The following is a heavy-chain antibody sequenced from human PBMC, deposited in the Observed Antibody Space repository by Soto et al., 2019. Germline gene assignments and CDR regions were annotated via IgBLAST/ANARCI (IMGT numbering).Heavy chain of an antibody. CDR3: ANLGSWYDSSAFDP. CDR1: GFTFSSYA. Sequence: GGSLRLSCAASGFTFSSYAMSWVRQAPGKGLEWVSAISGSGGSTYYADSVKGRFTISRDNSKNTLYLQMNSLRAEDTAVYYCANLGSWYDSSAFDPWGQGTLVTVSS. D-gene: IGHD3-22*01. CDR2: ISGSGGST. J-gene: IGHJ5*02. V-gene: IGHV3-23*01.